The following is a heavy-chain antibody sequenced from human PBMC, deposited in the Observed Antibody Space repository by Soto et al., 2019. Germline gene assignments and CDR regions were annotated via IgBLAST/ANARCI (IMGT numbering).Heavy chain of an antibody. Sequence: PGGSLRLSCAASGFTVSNTYLSWVRQAPGKGLEWVSVIYSDGRTYYADSVKGRFTISRDHSKNTLYLQMNSLRAEDTAVYYCKRDPVDSPDFDYWGQGTLVTVSS. CDR3: KRDPVDSPDFDY. V-gene: IGHV3-66*01. CDR1: GFTVSNTY. CDR2: IYSDGRT. J-gene: IGHJ4*02. D-gene: IGHD2-15*01.